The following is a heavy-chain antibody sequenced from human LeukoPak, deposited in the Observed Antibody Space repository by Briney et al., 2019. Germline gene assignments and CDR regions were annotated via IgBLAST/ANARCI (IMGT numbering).Heavy chain of an antibody. D-gene: IGHD6-13*01. J-gene: IGHJ4*02. Sequence: PGGSLRLSCAASGFTFSDYYMSWIRQAPGKGLECISYISSSGTIYYADSVKGRLTISRDNSKNTLYLQMNSLRAEDTAVYYCARGVGADGIMPGVFWGQGTLVTVPS. CDR3: ARGVGADGIMPGVF. CDR2: ISSSGTI. CDR1: GFTFSDYY. V-gene: IGHV3-11*01.